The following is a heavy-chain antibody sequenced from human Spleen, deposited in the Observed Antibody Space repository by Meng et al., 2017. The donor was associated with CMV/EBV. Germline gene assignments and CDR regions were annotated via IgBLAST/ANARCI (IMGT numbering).Heavy chain of an antibody. Sequence: QVQRVQSGAEVKKPWASVKVSWKASGYTFTSYGISWVRQAPGQGLEWMGWISAYNGNTNYAQKLQGRVTMTTDTSTSTAYMELRSLRSDDTAVYYCARDATGYSSSWYDYWGQGTLVTVSS. CDR1: GYTFTSYG. V-gene: IGHV1-18*01. CDR3: ARDATGYSSSWYDY. CDR2: ISAYNGNT. D-gene: IGHD6-13*01. J-gene: IGHJ4*02.